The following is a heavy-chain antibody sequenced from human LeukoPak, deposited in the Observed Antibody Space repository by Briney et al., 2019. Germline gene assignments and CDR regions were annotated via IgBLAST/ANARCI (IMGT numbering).Heavy chain of an antibody. D-gene: IGHD1-1*01. J-gene: IGHJ4*02. CDR2: IIPIFGTA. CDR3: ARGPELERFDY. V-gene: IGHV1-69*05. CDR1: GSTFSSYA. Sequence: SVKVSCKASGSTFSSYAISWVRQAPGQGLEWMGGIIPIFGTANYAQKFQGRVTITTDESTSTAYMELSSLRSEDTAVYYCARGPELERFDYWGQGTLVTVSS.